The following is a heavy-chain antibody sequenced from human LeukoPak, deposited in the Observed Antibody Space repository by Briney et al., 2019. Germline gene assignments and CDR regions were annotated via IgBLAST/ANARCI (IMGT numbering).Heavy chain of an antibody. D-gene: IGHD6-6*01. J-gene: IGHJ4*02. CDR2: IYYSGST. CDR3: ARELIAASFDY. CDR1: GGSISSGDYY. Sequence: SETLSLTCTVSGGSISSGDYYWSWIRQPPGKGLEWIGYIYYSGSTYYNPSLKSRVTISVDTSKNQFPLKLSSVTAADTAVYYCARELIAASFDYWGQGTLVTVSS. V-gene: IGHV4-30-4*08.